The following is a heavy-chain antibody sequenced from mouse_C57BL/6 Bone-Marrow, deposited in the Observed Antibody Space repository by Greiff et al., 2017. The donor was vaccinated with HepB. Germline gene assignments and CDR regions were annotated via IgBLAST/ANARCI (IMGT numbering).Heavy chain of an antibody. V-gene: IGHV1-59*01. CDR1: GYTFTSYW. CDR3: ARLETAHIAY. J-gene: IGHJ3*01. D-gene: IGHD3-2*02. Sequence: VQLQQPGAELVRPGTSVKLSCKASGYTFTSYWMHWVKQRPGQGLEWIGVIDPSDSYTNYNQKFKGKATLTVDTSSSTAYMQLSSLTSEDSAVYDCARLETAHIAYWGQGTLVTVSA. CDR2: IDPSDSYT.